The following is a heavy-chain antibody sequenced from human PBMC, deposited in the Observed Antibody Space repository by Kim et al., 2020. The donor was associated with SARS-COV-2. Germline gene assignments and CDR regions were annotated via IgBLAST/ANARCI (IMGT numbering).Heavy chain of an antibody. D-gene: IGHD2-21*02. Sequence: GGSLRLSCAASGFTFSTYQMNWARQAPGKGLEWVSYISSSGDTTYYADSVKGRFTISRDNAKNFLYLQMNSLRAEDTAIYYCARTALGDLDYWGQGTLVTVSS. J-gene: IGHJ4*02. V-gene: IGHV3-48*03. CDR1: GFTFSTYQ. CDR2: ISSSGDTT. CDR3: ARTALGDLDY.